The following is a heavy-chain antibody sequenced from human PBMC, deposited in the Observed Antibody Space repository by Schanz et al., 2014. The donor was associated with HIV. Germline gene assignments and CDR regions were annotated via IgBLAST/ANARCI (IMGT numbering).Heavy chain of an antibody. D-gene: IGHD1-26*01. Sequence: QVQLVESGGGVVQPGRSLRLSCAASGFTFSTYGMHWVRQGPGKGLEWVAVIWYDGSDKYYADSVKGRFSTSRDNSENTLYLEMNSLRSEDTAVYYCATGPGLVGAIDYWGQGTLVIVSS. CDR2: IWYDGSDK. CDR1: GFTFSTYG. J-gene: IGHJ4*02. CDR3: ATGPGLVGAIDY. V-gene: IGHV3-33*08.